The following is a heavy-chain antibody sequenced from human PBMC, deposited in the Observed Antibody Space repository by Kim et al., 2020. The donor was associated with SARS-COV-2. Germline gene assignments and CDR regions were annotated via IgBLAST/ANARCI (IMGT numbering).Heavy chain of an antibody. D-gene: IGHD3-10*01. J-gene: IGHJ4*02. CDR1: AYNVSAFP. CDR3: AASTMVRGMDCDV. CDR2: ISEGGDTI. V-gene: IGHV3-30-3*01. Sequence: GGSLRLSCVASAYNVSAFPMHWVRQAPGKGLEWVAVISEGGDTIDYADSVRGRFTISRDNSNNTLFLLLNSLRPEDSALYYCAASTMVRGMDCDVWGQGSLVSVSS.